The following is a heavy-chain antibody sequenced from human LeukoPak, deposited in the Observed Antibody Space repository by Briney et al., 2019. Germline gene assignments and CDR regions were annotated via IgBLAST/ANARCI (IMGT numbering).Heavy chain of an antibody. V-gene: IGHV1-69*13. CDR3: ARAGKGAYYYGSRDNWFDT. CDR2: IIPIFGTA. J-gene: IGHJ5*02. D-gene: IGHD3-22*01. Sequence: ASVKVSCKASGGTFSSYAISWVRQAPGQGLEWMGGIIPIFGTANYAQKFQGRVTITADESTSTAYMGLSSLRSEDTAVYYCARAGKGAYYYGSRDNWFDTWGQGTMVAVSS. CDR1: GGTFSSYA.